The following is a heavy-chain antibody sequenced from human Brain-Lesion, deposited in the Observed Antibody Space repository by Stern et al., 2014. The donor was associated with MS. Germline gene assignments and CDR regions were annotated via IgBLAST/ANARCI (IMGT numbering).Heavy chain of an antibody. D-gene: IGHD1-1*01. CDR1: GFTFSLYG. V-gene: IGHV3-30*03. CDR2: ISYDGSNK. CDR3: VRGPLRWNAGYSFDY. Sequence: VQLVESGGGVVQPGRSLRLSCAPSGFTFSLYGIHWVRQAPGKGLEWVAVISYDGSNKYYGDSVKGRFTISRDNSKNTVYLQMDSLRVDDTAVYYCVRGPLRWNAGYSFDYWGQGTLVTVPS. J-gene: IGHJ4*02.